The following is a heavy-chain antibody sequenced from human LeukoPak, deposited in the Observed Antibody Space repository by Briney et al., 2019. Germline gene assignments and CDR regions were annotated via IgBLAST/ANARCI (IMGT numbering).Heavy chain of an antibody. V-gene: IGHV1-18*01. J-gene: IGHJ5*02. CDR2: ISAYNGNT. CDR3: ARGKRPAATLGVENWFDP. Sequence: ASMKVSCKASGYTFTSYGISWVRQAPGQGLEWMGWISAYNGNTNYAQKLQGRVTMTTDTSTSTAYMELRSLRSDDTAVYYCARGKRPAATLGVENWFDPWGQGTLVTVSS. D-gene: IGHD2-2*01. CDR1: GYTFTSYG.